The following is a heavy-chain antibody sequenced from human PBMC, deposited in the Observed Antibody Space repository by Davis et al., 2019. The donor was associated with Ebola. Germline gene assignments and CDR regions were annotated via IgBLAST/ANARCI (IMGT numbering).Heavy chain of an antibody. J-gene: IGHJ4*02. CDR2: ISYSGGST. CDR3: AKDSGFSSGWYEFDY. CDR1: GFTFSSYA. D-gene: IGHD6-19*01. Sequence: GESLKISCAASGFTFSSYAMSWVRQAPGKGLEWVSAISYSGGSTFQADSVKGRFTISRDKSKNTLYLQMNSLRAEDTAVYYCAKDSGFSSGWYEFDYWGQGTLVTVSS. V-gene: IGHV3-23*01.